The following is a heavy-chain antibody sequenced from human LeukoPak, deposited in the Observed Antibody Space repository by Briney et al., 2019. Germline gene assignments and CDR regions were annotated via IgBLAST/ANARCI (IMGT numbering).Heavy chain of an antibody. D-gene: IGHD2/OR15-2a*01. CDR3: ARQGVLLRNYFDS. Sequence: QSGGSLRLSCAASGFTFSSYSMNWVRQAPGKGLEWVSYINPTSFTIYYADSVRGRFTISRDNPSNSLYLQMDSLTEDDTAVYFCARQGVLLRNYFDSWGQGTQVTVSS. CDR1: GFTFSSYS. CDR2: INPTSFTI. V-gene: IGHV3-48*02. J-gene: IGHJ4*02.